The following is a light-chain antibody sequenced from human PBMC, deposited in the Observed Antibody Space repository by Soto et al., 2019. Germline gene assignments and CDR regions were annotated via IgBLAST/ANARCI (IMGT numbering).Light chain of an antibody. CDR1: SGHSSYI. CDR2: LEGSGSY. V-gene: IGLV4-60*02. Sequence: QSVLTQSSSASASLGSSVKLTCTLSSGHSSYIIAWHQQQPGKAPRYLMKLEGSGSYNKGSGVPDRFSGSSSGADRYLTISNLLFEDEADYYCETWESNTHTVFGGGTKLTVL. CDR3: ETWESNTHTV. J-gene: IGLJ3*02.